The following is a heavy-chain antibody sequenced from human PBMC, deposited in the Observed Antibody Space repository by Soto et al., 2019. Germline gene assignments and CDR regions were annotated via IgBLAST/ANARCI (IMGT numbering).Heavy chain of an antibody. V-gene: IGHV4-4*08. CDR2: VYRSGTT. CDR1: GCSLSHFY. Sequence: SETLSLTCTVSGCSLSHFYWSWIRQSPGKGPEWIGYVYRSGTTNYNPSLESRVTMSLDTSKNQFSLKLSSLTAPDTAVYYCVRFWPPPNSDPLTDYTEAFDYWGQGTLVTVS. D-gene: IGHD3-3*01. CDR3: VRFWPPPNSDPLTDYTEAFDY. J-gene: IGHJ4*02.